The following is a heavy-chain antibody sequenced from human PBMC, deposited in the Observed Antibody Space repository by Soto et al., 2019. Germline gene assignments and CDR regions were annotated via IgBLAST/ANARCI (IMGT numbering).Heavy chain of an antibody. J-gene: IGHJ6*02. CDR3: VKPTKVVAAAGTRSYYYYYGMDV. CDR1: GFTFSSYA. D-gene: IGHD6-13*01. Sequence: GGSLRLSCSASGFTFSSYAMHWVRQAPGKGLEYVSAISSNGGSTYYADSVKGRFTISRDNSKNTLYLQMSSLRAEDTAVYYCVKPTKVVAAAGTRSYYYYYGMDVWGQGTTVTVS. V-gene: IGHV3-64D*08. CDR2: ISSNGGST.